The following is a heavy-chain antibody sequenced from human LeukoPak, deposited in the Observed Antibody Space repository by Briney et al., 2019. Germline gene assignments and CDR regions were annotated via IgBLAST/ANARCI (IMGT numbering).Heavy chain of an antibody. CDR1: GFTFSSYA. D-gene: IGHD6-6*01. V-gene: IGHV3-30*01. Sequence: PGRSLRLSCAASGFTFSSYAMHWVRQAPGKGLEWVAVISYDGSNKYYADSVMGRFTISRDNSKNTLYLQMNSLRAEDTAVYYCASIAARPAHPAQPDAFDIWGQGTMVTVSS. CDR2: ISYDGSNK. CDR3: ASIAARPAHPAQPDAFDI. J-gene: IGHJ3*02.